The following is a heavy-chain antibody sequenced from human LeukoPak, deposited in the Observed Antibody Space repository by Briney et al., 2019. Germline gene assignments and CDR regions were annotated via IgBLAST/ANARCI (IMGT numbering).Heavy chain of an antibody. Sequence: IPSETLSLTCTVSGGSISSYYWSWIRQPAGKGLEWIGRIYTSGSTNYNPSLKSRVTISVDTSKSQFSLRLSSVTAADTAVYYCARHRSGSSWFAPWGQGTLVTVSS. J-gene: IGHJ5*02. D-gene: IGHD6-19*01. CDR2: IYTSGST. CDR3: ARHRSGSSWFAP. CDR1: GGSISSYY. V-gene: IGHV4-4*07.